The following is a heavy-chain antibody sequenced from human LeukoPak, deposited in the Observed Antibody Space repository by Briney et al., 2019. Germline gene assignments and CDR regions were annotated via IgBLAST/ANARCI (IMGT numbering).Heavy chain of an antibody. Sequence: GGSLRLSCAASGFTFSSYEMDWVRQAPGKGLEWVSYISSSGSTIYYADSVKGRFTISRDNAKNSLYLQMNSLRAEDTAVYYCARVYCSGGSCRPIDYWGQGTLVTVSS. J-gene: IGHJ4*02. D-gene: IGHD2-15*01. CDR3: ARVYCSGGSCRPIDY. CDR1: GFTFSSYE. CDR2: ISSSGSTI. V-gene: IGHV3-48*03.